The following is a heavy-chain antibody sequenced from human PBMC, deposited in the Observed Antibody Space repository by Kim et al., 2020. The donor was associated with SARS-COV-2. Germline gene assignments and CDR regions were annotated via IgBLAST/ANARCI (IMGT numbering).Heavy chain of an antibody. CDR3: AKVVGAGYYYGMDV. J-gene: IGHJ6*02. D-gene: IGHD1-26*01. CDR1: GFTFSSYG. CDR2: ISYDGSNK. V-gene: IGHV3-30*18. Sequence: GGSLRLSCAASGFTFSSYGMHWVRQAPGKGLEWVAVISYDGSNKYYADSVKGRFTISRDNSKNTLYLQMNSLRAEDTAVYYCAKVVGAGYYYGMDVWGQGTTVTVSS.